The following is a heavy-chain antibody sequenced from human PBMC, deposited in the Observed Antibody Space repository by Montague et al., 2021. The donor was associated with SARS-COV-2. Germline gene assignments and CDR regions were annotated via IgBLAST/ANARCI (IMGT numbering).Heavy chain of an antibody. CDR1: GGSITGFS. Sequence: ETLSLTCAVSGGSITGFSWSWVRQPAGKGLEWIGRVTTSGTTNYSPSLRSRVTMSVDTSKNQFSLNLNSVTAAGTAIYYCARTPTRPLSLDSWGQGTLVTVSS. CDR2: VTTSGTT. J-gene: IGHJ4*02. D-gene: IGHD6-6*01. CDR3: ARTPTRPLSLDS. V-gene: IGHV4-4*07.